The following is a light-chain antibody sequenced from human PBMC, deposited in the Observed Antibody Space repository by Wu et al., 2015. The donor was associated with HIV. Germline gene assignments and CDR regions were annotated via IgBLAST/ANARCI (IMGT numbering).Light chain of an antibody. CDR1: QSVSSTY. Sequence: EIVLTQSPDTLSLSPGERATLSCRASQSVSSTYLAWYQQKPGQSPRLLIYGASRRATGIPDRFSGSGSGTDFTLTISRLEPEDFALYYCQQHASSPPITFGQGTRLEIK. J-gene: IGKJ5*01. CDR2: GAS. V-gene: IGKV3-20*01. CDR3: QQHASSPPIT.